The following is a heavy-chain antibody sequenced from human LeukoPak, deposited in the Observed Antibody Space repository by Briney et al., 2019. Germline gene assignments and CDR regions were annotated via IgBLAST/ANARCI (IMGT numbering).Heavy chain of an antibody. CDR1: GGSISSYY. CDR2: IYYSGST. V-gene: IGHV4-59*01. CDR3: ARRGYYGQNPSGWYFDL. J-gene: IGHJ2*01. D-gene: IGHD4-17*01. Sequence: SETLSLTCTVSGGSISSYYWSWIRQPPGKGLEWIGYIYYSGSTNYNPSLKSRVTISVDTSKNQFSLKLSSVTAADTAVYYCARRGYYGQNPSGWYFDLWGRGTLVTVSS.